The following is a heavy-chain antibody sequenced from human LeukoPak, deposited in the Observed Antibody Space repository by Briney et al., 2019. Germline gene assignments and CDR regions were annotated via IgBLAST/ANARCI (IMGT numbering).Heavy chain of an antibody. D-gene: IGHD1-1*01. CDR2: ISSSSSYI. Sequence: GGSLRLSCAASGFTFSSYSMNWVRQALGKGLEWVSSISSSSSYIYYADSVKGRFTISRDNAKNSLYLQMNSLRAEDTAVYYCARVVQLERHFDYWGQGTLVTVSS. CDR1: GFTFSSYS. V-gene: IGHV3-21*01. J-gene: IGHJ4*02. CDR3: ARVVQLERHFDY.